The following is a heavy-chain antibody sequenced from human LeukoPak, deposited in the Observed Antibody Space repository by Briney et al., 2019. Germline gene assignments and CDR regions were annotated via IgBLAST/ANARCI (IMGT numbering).Heavy chain of an antibody. CDR1: GFTFSSYA. D-gene: IGHD3-10*01. V-gene: IGHV3-23*01. CDR3: AKGSLLWFGELLTNRNWFDP. J-gene: IGHJ5*02. CDR2: ISGSGDST. Sequence: GGSLRLSCAASGFTFSSYAMSWVRQAPGKGLEWVSAISGSGDSTYYADSVKGRFTISRDSSKNTLYLQMNSLRAEDTAVYYCAKGSLLWFGELLTNRNWFDPWGQGTLVTVSS.